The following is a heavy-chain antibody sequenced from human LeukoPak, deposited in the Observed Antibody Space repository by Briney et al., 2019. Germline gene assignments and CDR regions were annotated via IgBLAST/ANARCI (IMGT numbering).Heavy chain of an antibody. V-gene: IGHV3-11*04. CDR2: ISSSGSTI. D-gene: IGHD3-10*01. CDR1: GFTFSDYY. J-gene: IGHJ4*02. Sequence: AGGSLRLSCAASGFTFSDYYMSWIRQAPGNGLEWVSYISSSGSTIYYADSVKGRFTISRDNTKNSLYLQMNSLRAEDTAVYYCARQAVFDYFDYWGQGTLVTVSS. CDR3: ARQAVFDYFDY.